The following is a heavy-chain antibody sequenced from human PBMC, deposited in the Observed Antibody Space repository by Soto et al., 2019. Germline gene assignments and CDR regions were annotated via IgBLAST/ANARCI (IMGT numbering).Heavy chain of an antibody. CDR3: ARDGNGQRGSPH. Sequence: VQLVESGGGLIQAGGSLRLSCAVSGFTVSNNFMMLVRQAPGKGLEWVSLIYSGGSISYADSVKGRFTISRDGSMNMLYLQMNSLTAEDTALYYCARDGNGQRGSPHWGQGTLVTVSS. CDR2: IYSGGSI. D-gene: IGHD3-16*01. V-gene: IGHV3-53*02. J-gene: IGHJ4*02. CDR1: GFTVSNNF.